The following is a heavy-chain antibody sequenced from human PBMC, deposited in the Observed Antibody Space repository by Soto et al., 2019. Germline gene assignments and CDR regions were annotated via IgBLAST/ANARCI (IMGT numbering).Heavy chain of an antibody. CDR2: IYYSGST. CDR3: ARDRVVTSVIDY. CDR1: GGSISSGDYY. V-gene: IGHV4-30-4*01. Sequence: SETLSLTCTVSGGSISSGDYYWSWIRQPPGKGLEWIGYIYYSGSTYYNPSLKSRVTISVDTSKNQFSLKLSSVTAADTAVYYCARDRVVTSVIDYWGQGTLVTVSS. J-gene: IGHJ4*02. D-gene: IGHD2-15*01.